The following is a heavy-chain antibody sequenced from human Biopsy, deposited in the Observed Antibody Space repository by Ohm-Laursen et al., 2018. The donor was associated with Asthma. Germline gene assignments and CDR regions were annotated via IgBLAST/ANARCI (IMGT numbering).Heavy chain of an antibody. CDR2: IHHSGTS. D-gene: IGHD3-22*01. V-gene: IGHV4-31*03. CDR1: GDSITSGGCC. Sequence: TLSLTCTVSGDSITSGGCCWNWIRQHPGKGLEWIGYIHHSGTSYFNPSLKSRVSFSRDTSKNQFSLRLSSVTAADTAMCYCARIPRRSGSYFVDYWGQGTLATVSS. CDR3: ARIPRRSGSYFVDY. J-gene: IGHJ4*02.